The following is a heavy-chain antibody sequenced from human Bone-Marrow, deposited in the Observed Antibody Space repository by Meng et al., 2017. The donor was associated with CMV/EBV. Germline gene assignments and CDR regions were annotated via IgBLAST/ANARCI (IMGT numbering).Heavy chain of an antibody. D-gene: IGHD1-26*01. V-gene: IGHV1-46*01. CDR2: INPSGGST. J-gene: IGHJ4*02. CDR1: GYTFTSYY. Sequence: SGYTFTSYYMHWVRQAPGQELEWMGIINPSGGSTSYAQKFQGRVTMTRDTSTSTVYMELSSLRSEDTAVYYCARVPVGVVEGSYDYWGQGTLVTVSS. CDR3: ARVPVGVVEGSYDY.